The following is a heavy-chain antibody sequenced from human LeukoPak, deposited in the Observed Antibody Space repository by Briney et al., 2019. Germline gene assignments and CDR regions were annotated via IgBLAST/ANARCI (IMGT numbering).Heavy chain of an antibody. J-gene: IGHJ6*02. Sequence: GGSLRLSCAASGFTFSSYAMHWVRQAPGKGLEWGAVISYDGSNKYYADSVKGRFTISRDNSKNTLYLQMNSLRAEDTAVYYCAREFKLAAAGTPYYYYGMDVWGQGTTVTVSS. D-gene: IGHD6-13*01. CDR3: AREFKLAAAGTPYYYYGMDV. V-gene: IGHV3-30*04. CDR2: ISYDGSNK. CDR1: GFTFSSYA.